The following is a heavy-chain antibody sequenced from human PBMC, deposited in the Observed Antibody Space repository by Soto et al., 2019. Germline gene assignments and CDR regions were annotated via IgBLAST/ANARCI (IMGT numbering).Heavy chain of an antibody. D-gene: IGHD4-17*01. CDR3: ALGDLAWYHYGMGV. Sequence: QVQLVQSGAEVKRPGASVKVSCKASGYTFDIYDINWVRQATGQGLGWMGWMNPDRGNTAYAQKFQGRVTMTRDTSLSTAYMELSSLRSEDTAVYYCALGDLAWYHYGMGVWGQGTSVTVS. CDR1: GYTFDIYD. CDR2: MNPDRGNT. J-gene: IGHJ6*02. V-gene: IGHV1-8*01.